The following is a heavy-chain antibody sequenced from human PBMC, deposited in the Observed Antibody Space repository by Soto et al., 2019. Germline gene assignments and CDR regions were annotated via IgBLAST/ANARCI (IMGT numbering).Heavy chain of an antibody. J-gene: IGHJ3*02. D-gene: IGHD3-10*01. CDR2: YYYSGST. CDR3: ARVWGGAFDI. CDR1: GGSISSYY. V-gene: IGHV4-59*01. Sequence: SETLSLTCTVSGGSISSYYWSWIRQPPGKGLGLIVYYYYSGSTYYTPSLKSLVAISVDTFKNQFSLKLSSVTAADTAVYYCARVWGGAFDIWGQGTMVT.